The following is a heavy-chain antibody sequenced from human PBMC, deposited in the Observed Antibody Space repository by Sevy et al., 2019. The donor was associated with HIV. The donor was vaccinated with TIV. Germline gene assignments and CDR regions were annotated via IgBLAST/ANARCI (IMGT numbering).Heavy chain of an antibody. J-gene: IGHJ4*02. CDR3: ARRLFSYGTSGLDY. D-gene: IGHD3-22*01. CDR1: GGSISSSHW. Sequence: SETLSLTCAVSGGSISSSHWWSWVRQPPGKGLEWIGEIYQSTRTNYNASLKSRVAISVDKSKNQFSLKLNSVTAADTAIYYCARRLFSYGTSGLDYWGQGTLVTVSS. CDR2: IYQSTRT. V-gene: IGHV4-4*02.